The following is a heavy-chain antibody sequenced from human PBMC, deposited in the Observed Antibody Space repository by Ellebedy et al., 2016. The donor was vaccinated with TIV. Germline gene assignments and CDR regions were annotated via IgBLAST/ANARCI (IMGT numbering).Heavy chain of an antibody. D-gene: IGHD3-22*01. CDR2: IYYSGST. CDR1: GGSISSSSYY. Sequence: GSLRLSXTVSGGSISSSSYYWGWIRQPPGKGLEWIGSIYYSGSTNYNPSLKSRVTISVDTSKNQFSLILSSVTAADTAVYYCARAIYSDGSSGFGGYDPWGQGILVTVSS. V-gene: IGHV4-39*07. J-gene: IGHJ5*02. CDR3: ARAIYSDGSSGFGGYDP.